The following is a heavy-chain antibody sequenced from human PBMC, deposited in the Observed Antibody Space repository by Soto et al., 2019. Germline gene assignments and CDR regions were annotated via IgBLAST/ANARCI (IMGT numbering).Heavy chain of an antibody. CDR1: GYTFTSYG. J-gene: IGHJ4*02. CDR3: ARDWKEKVGATFYY. CDR2: ISAYNGNR. V-gene: IGHV1-18*01. Sequence: GASVKVSCKASGYTFTSYGISWVRQAPGQGLEWMGWISAYNGNRNYAQKVQGRVTMTTDTSTSTAYMELRGLRSDDTAVYYCARDWKEKVGATFYYWGQGALVTVSS. D-gene: IGHD1-26*01.